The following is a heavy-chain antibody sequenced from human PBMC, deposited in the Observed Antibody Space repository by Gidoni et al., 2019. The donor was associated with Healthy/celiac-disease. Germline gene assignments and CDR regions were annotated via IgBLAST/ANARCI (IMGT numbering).Heavy chain of an antibody. Sequence: QLQLQESGPGLVKPSETLSLTCPVSGGSISSSIYYWAWIRQPPGQGLEWIGSIYYSGSTYYNPSLKSRVTISVDTSKNQFSLKLSSVTAADTAVYYCARHSSSYYYDSSGYTPDGAFDIWGQGTMVTVSS. V-gene: IGHV4-39*01. CDR1: GGSISSSIYY. CDR2: IYYSGST. CDR3: ARHSSSYYYDSSGYTPDGAFDI. J-gene: IGHJ3*02. D-gene: IGHD3-22*01.